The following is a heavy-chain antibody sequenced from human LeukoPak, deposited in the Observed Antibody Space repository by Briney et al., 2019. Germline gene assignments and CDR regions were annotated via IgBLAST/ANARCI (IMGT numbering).Heavy chain of an antibody. CDR2: IIPIFGTA. Sequence: ASVKVSCKASGGTFSSYAISWVRQAPGQGLEWMGGIIPIFGTANYAQKFQGRVTITADESTSTAYMELSSLRSEDTAVYYCAREEEQLVPNNYYCYGMDVWGQGTTVTVSS. CDR1: GGTFSSYA. J-gene: IGHJ6*02. V-gene: IGHV1-69*13. D-gene: IGHD6-6*01. CDR3: AREEEQLVPNNYYCYGMDV.